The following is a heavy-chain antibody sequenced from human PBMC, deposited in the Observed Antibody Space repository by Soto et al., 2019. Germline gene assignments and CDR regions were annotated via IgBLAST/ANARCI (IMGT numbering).Heavy chain of an antibody. CDR2: MNPNSGNT. CDR3: ARGVSRDIVVVPAAYYMDV. V-gene: IGHV1-8*01. D-gene: IGHD2-2*01. J-gene: IGHJ6*03. CDR1: GYTFTSYD. Sequence: ASVKVSCKASGYTFTSYDINWVRQATGQGIEWMGWMNPNSGNTGYAQKFQGRVTMTRNTSISTAYMELSSLRSEDTAVYYCARGVSRDIVVVPAAYYMDVWGKGTTVTVSS.